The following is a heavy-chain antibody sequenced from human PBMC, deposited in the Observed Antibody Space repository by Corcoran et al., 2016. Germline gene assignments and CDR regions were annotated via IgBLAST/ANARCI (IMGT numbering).Heavy chain of an antibody. D-gene: IGHD2-15*01. CDR2: IYHSGST. J-gene: IGHJ4*02. CDR3: AREAYCSGGSCYLGLGDY. Sequence: QVQLQESGPGLVKPSETLSLTCTVSGYSISSGYYWGWIRQPPGKGLEWIGSIYHSGSTYYNPSLKSRVTISVDTSKNQFSLKRSSVTAADTAVYYCAREAYCSGGSCYLGLGDYWGQGTLVTVSS. CDR1: GYSISSGYY. V-gene: IGHV4-38-2*02.